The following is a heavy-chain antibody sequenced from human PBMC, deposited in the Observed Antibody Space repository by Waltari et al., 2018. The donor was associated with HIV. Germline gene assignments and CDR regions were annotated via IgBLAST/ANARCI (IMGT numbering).Heavy chain of an antibody. J-gene: IGHJ4*02. V-gene: IGHV4-34*01. Sequence: QVQLQQWGAGLLKPSETLSLTCAVYGGSFSGYYWSWLRQPPGKGLEWIGEINRSGSTNYNPSLKGRVTISVDTSKNQFSLKLSSVTAADTAVYYCARGTRFNWNYGGYFDYWGQGTLVTVSS. D-gene: IGHD1-7*01. CDR1: GGSFSGYY. CDR3: ARGTRFNWNYGGYFDY. CDR2: INRSGST.